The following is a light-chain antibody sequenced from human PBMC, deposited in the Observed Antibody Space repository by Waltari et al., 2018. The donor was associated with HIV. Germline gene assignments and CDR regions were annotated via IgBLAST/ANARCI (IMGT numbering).Light chain of an antibody. Sequence: QSVLTQTPSASGTPGQRVTISCPGSSSNIGRNYVYWYQQLPGTAPKLLIYRNNQRPSGVPDRFSGSKSGTSASLAISGLRSEDEADYYCAAWDNSLSVLVVFGGGTKLTVL. CDR3: AAWDNSLSVLVV. CDR2: RNN. J-gene: IGLJ2*01. CDR1: SSNIGRNY. V-gene: IGLV1-47*01.